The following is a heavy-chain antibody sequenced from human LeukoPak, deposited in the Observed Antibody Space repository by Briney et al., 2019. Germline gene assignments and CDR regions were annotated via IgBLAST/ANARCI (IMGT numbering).Heavy chain of an antibody. J-gene: IGHJ6*03. CDR1: GGSISSGSYY. CDR3: ASLGPIPTYYDILTGVKGYYYYMDV. D-gene: IGHD3-9*01. Sequence: SETLSLTCTVSGGSISSGSYYWSWIRQPAGKGLEWIGRIYTSGSTNYNPSLKSRVTMSVDTSKNQFSLKLSSVTAADTAVYYCASLGPIPTYYDILTGVKGYYYYMDVWGKGTTVTVSS. CDR2: IYTSGST. V-gene: IGHV4-61*02.